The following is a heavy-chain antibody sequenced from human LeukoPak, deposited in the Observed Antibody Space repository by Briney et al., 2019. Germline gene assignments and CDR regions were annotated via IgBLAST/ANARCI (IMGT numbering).Heavy chain of an antibody. Sequence: SETLSLTCAVYGGSFSGYYWNWIRQPPGKGLEWIGEINHSGSTNYNPSLKSRVTISVDTSKNQFSLKLSSVTAADTAVYYCARDPSGWTRNWFDPWGQGTLVTVSS. CDR2: INHSGST. CDR3: ARDPSGWTRNWFDP. J-gene: IGHJ5*02. V-gene: IGHV4-34*01. D-gene: IGHD6-19*01. CDR1: GGSFSGYY.